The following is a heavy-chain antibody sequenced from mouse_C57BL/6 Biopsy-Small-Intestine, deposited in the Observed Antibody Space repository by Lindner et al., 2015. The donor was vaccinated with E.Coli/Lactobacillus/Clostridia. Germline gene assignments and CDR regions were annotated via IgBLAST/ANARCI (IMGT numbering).Heavy chain of an antibody. CDR2: IYPGSGNT. CDR3: ARGPYGDSWFAY. D-gene: IGHD2-13*01. V-gene: IGHV1-84*01. CDR1: GYTFTDYY. J-gene: IGHJ3*01. Sequence: VQLQESGPELVKPGASVKISCKASGYTFTDYYINWVKQRPGQGLEWIGWIYPGSGNTKYNEKFKGKATLSVDTSSSTAYMELSSLTSEDSAVYYCARGPYGDSWFAYWGQGTLVTVSA.